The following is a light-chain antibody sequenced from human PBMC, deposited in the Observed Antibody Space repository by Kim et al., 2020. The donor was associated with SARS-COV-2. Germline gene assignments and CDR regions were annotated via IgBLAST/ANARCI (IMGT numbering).Light chain of an antibody. CDR1: QSVASDY. CDR3: QQYGTSPGT. J-gene: IGKJ2*01. V-gene: IGKV3-20*01. CDR2: DAS. Sequence: FPEETASLSSRAIQSVASDYFAWYQRQPGQAPRIFIFDASTRATGISDRFSGSGSGTDFSLTISRLEPEDLAVYDCQQYGTSPGTFGQGTKLQI.